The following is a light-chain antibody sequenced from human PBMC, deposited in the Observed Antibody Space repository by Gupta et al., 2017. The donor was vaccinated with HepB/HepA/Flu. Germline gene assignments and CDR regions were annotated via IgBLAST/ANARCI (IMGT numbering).Light chain of an antibody. V-gene: IGLV3-25*03. Sequence: SYELTPPPSVSVSPGQTARITCSGDALPKQYAYWYQQKPGQAPVLVIYNDSERPSGLPGRFAGSSAGTTVTLTISGVQAEDDADYYCQSADSSGTWVFGGGTKLTVL. J-gene: IGLJ3*02. CDR2: NDS. CDR1: ALPKQY. CDR3: QSADSSGTWV.